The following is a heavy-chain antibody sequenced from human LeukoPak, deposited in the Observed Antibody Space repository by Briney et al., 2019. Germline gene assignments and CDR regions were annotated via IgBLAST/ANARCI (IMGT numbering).Heavy chain of an antibody. CDR1: GFTFNDYA. CDR2: IWYDGSNK. CDR3: TSWGDTTAEYFQR. V-gene: IGHV3-33*08. D-gene: IGHD2-21*02. J-gene: IGHJ1*01. Sequence: PGGSLRLSCAASGFTFNDYAMHWVRQAPGKGLEWVAVIWYDGSNKYYADSVKGRFTISRDNSKNTLYLQMNSLRAEDTAVYYCTSWGDTTAEYFQRWGQGTLVTVSS.